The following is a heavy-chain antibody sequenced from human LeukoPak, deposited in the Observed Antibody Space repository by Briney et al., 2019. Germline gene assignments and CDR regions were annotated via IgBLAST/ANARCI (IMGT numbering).Heavy chain of an antibody. CDR2: IYTSGST. J-gene: IGHJ4*02. Sequence: PSETLSLTCTVSGGSISSYYWSWIRQPAGKGLVWLGRIYTSGSTNYNPSLKSRVTMSVDTSKHQLSLKLSSVTAADTAVYYCARDEMWEYSSGWYSDYWGQGTLVTVSS. V-gene: IGHV4-4*07. CDR3: ARDEMWEYSSGWYSDY. D-gene: IGHD6-19*01. CDR1: GGSISSYY.